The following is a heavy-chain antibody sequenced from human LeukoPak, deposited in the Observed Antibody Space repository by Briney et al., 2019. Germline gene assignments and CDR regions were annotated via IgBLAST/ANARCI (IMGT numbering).Heavy chain of an antibody. CDR1: GGSISSYY. Sequence: SETLSLTCAVSGGSISSYYWSWIRQPPGKGLEWIGHISDSGSTKYNPSLKSRVTISVDTSKNQFSLNLSSMTAADTAVYYCASAGSYCSGGSCYDNWFDPWGQGILVTVSS. CDR2: ISDSGST. J-gene: IGHJ5*02. V-gene: IGHV4-59*01. D-gene: IGHD2-15*01. CDR3: ASAGSYCSGGSCYDNWFDP.